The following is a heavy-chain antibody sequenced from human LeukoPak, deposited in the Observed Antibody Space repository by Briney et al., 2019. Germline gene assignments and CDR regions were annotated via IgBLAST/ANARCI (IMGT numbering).Heavy chain of an antibody. J-gene: IGHJ4*02. D-gene: IGHD2-21*02. CDR3: AKDRFSRGVVTAIFDY. CDR2: IRYDGSNK. V-gene: IGHV3-30*02. Sequence: GGSLRLSCAASGFTFSSYGMHWVRQAPGKGLEWVAFIRYDGSNKYYADSVKGRSTISRDNSKNTLYLQMNSLRAEDTAVYYCAKDRFSRGVVTAIFDYWGQGTLVTVSS. CDR1: GFTFSSYG.